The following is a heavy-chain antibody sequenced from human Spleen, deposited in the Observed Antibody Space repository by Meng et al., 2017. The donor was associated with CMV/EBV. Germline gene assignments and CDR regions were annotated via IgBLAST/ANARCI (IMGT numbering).Heavy chain of an antibody. J-gene: IGHJ4*02. V-gene: IGHV1-18*01. CDR1: GYNFTNYG. CDR3: ARDRATRAYYFDY. CDR2: ISAYNGNT. Sequence: CKASGYNFTNYGISWVRQAPGQGLEWMGGISAYNGNTKYAQKLQGRVTMTTDTSTSTAYMELRSLRSDDTAIYFCARDRATRAYYFDYWGQGTLVTVSS. D-gene: IGHD1-1*01.